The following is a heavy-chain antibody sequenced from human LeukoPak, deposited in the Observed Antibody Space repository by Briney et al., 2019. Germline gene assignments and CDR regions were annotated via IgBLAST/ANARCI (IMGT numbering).Heavy chain of an antibody. CDR2: IIPIFGTA. D-gene: IGHD5-18*01. J-gene: IGHJ4*02. CDR1: GGTFSSYA. CDR3: ARSSRHSYGLGSYYFDY. Sequence: SVKVSCKASGGTFSSYAISWVRQAPGQGLEWMGGIIPIFGTANYAQKFQGRATITTDESTSTAYMELSSLRSEDTAVYYCARSSRHSYGLGSYYFDYWGQGTLVTVSS. V-gene: IGHV1-69*05.